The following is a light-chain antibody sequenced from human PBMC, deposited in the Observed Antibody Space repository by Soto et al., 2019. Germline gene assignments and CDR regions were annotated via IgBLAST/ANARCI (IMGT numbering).Light chain of an antibody. J-gene: IGKJ4*01. V-gene: IGKV3D-15*01. CDR3: QQYKDWPPLT. CDR2: GAS. Sequence: EIVMTQSPVTLSASPGERVTLSCRASQSVNINLAWYQQRPGQAPRVLIYGASNRASGIPDRFSGSRSGTDFTLTISSLEHDDFALYYCQQYKDWPPLTFGGGTRVEIK. CDR1: QSVNIN.